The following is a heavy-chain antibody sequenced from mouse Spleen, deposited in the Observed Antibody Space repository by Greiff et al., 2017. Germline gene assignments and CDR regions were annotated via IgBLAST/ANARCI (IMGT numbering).Heavy chain of an antibody. CDR1: GFNIKDDY. Sequence: DVQLQESGAELVRPGASVKLSCTASGFNIKDDYMHWVKQRPEQGLEWIGWIDPENGDTEYASKFQGKATITADTSSNTAYLQLSSLTSEDTAVYYCTTGSSGSWFAYWGQGTLVTVSA. CDR3: TTGSSGSWFAY. J-gene: IGHJ3*01. V-gene: IGHV14-4*01. CDR2: IDPENGDT. D-gene: IGHD3-2*02.